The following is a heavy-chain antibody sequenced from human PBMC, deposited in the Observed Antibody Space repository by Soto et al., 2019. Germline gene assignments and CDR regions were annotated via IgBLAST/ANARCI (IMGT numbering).Heavy chain of an antibody. V-gene: IGHV2-70*01. CDR2: IDWDDDK. Sequence: SGPTLVNPTQTLTLTCTFSGFSLTTSGMCVSWIRQPPGKALEWLAFIDWDDDKTYSTSLKTRLSISKDTSKNQVVLTLTNVNPVDTATYYCARTRVVIPNFYYGMDVWGQGTTVTVSS. D-gene: IGHD3-16*02. CDR3: ARTRVVIPNFYYGMDV. J-gene: IGHJ6*02. CDR1: GFSLTTSGMC.